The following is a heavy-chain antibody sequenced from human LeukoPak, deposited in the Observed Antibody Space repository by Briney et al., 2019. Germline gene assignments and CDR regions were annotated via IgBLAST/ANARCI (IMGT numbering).Heavy chain of an antibody. Sequence: SGGSLRLSCAASGFTFSSYAMSWVRQAPGKGLEWVSAISGSGGSTYYADSVKGRFTISRDDAKDSLFLQMNNLRVEDTAMYYCAGHARGSYLVYWGQGILVTVSA. CDR3: AGHARGSYLVY. CDR2: ISGSGGST. V-gene: IGHV3-23*01. CDR1: GFTFSSYA. D-gene: IGHD6-6*01. J-gene: IGHJ4*02.